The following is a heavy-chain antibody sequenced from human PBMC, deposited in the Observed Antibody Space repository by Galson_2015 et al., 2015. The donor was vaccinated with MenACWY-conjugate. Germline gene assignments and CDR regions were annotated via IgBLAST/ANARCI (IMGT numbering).Heavy chain of an antibody. D-gene: IGHD3/OR15-3a*01. CDR3: ARVTYDSFWAGFPPYTSYYYLDV. CDR2: IKQDGSEK. V-gene: IGHV3-7*04. Sequence: SLRLSCAASGFTYSAYWMSWVRQAPGKGPEWVANIKQDGSEKHYVESVKGRFTISRDNAKNSLYLQLDRLRAEDTAVYYCARVTYDSFWAGFPPYTSYYYLDVWGKGTTVTVYS. CDR1: GFTYSAYW. J-gene: IGHJ6*03.